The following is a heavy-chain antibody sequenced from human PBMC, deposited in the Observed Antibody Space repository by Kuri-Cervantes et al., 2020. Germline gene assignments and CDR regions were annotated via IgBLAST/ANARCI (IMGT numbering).Heavy chain of an antibody. D-gene: IGHD3-10*01. J-gene: IGHJ4*02. CDR2: IYPGDSDT. Sequence: GESLKISCKGSGYSFTSYWIGWVRQMPGKGLEWMGIIYPGDSDTRYSPSFQGQVTISADKSISTAYLQWSSLKASDTAMYYCARPSAGDYYGSGMDYWGQGTQVTVSS. CDR3: ARPSAGDYYGSGMDY. CDR1: GYSFTSYW. V-gene: IGHV5-51*01.